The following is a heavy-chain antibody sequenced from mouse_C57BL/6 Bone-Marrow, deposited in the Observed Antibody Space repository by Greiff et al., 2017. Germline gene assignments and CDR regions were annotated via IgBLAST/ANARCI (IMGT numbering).Heavy chain of an antibody. CDR1: GYTFTSYW. Sequence: QVQLKQPGAELVNPAASVMLFCKASGYTFTSYWMQWVKHRPGPGLEWIGALDPSASYTNSNQKFKGKATLTVDTASSTAYMQLSSLTSEDSAVYYCASGGWFAYWGQGTLVTVSA. CDR2: LDPSASYT. V-gene: IGHV1-50*01. J-gene: IGHJ3*01. CDR3: ASGGWFAY.